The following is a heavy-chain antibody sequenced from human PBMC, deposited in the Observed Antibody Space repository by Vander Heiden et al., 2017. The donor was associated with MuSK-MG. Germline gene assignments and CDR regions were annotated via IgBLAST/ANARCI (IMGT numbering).Heavy chain of an antibody. CDR1: GGTYSSYA. Sequence: QVQLVQSGSEVKKPGSSVKVSCKASGGTYSSYAISWVRQAPGQGLEWMGRIIPILGIANYAQKFQGRVTIPADKSTSTAYMELSSLRSEDTAVYYCARSGYCSGGSCYDWFDPWGQGTLVTVSS. CDR3: ARSGYCSGGSCYDWFDP. V-gene: IGHV1-69*04. D-gene: IGHD2-15*01. J-gene: IGHJ5*02. CDR2: IIPILGIA.